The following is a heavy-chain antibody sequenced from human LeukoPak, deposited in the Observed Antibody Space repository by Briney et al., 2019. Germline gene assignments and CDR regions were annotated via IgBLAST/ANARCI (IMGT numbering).Heavy chain of an antibody. Sequence: GGSLRLSCAASGFTFSTYAMHWVRQAPGKGLEWVAVISHDGSSKYYADSVKGRFTISRDNSKNTLYLQINSLRSEDTAVYYCARGNGALGPVPPAMPPYYYYPMDVWGQGTTVTVSS. CDR3: ARGNGALGPVPPAMPPYYYYPMDV. J-gene: IGHJ6*02. CDR1: GFTFSTYA. CDR2: ISHDGSSK. V-gene: IGHV3-30*04. D-gene: IGHD2-2*01.